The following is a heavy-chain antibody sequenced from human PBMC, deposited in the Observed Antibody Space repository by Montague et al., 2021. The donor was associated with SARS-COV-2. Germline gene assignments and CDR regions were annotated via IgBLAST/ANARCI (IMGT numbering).Heavy chain of an antibody. CDR3: ARDQNYGMDV. Sequence: SLRLSCAASKFTFSTYGMYWVRQPPGKGLEWVSEIHGRGDGTYYADSVKGRFTISRDNSKNTLYLQMNSLRGEDTAVYYCARDQNYGMDVWGQGTTVIASS. J-gene: IGHJ6*02. V-gene: IGHV3-23*01. CDR2: IHGRGDGT. CDR1: KFTFSTYG.